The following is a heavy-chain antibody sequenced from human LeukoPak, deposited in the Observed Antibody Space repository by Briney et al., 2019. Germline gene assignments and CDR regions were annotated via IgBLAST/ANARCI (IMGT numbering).Heavy chain of an antibody. Sequence: SETLSLTCAVSGYSISSGYYSGWIRQPPGKGREWIGSIYHSGSTYYNPSLKSRVTISVDTSKNQFSLKLSSVTAADTAVYYCARLEDCSSTSCYPYAFDIWGQGTMFTVSS. D-gene: IGHD2-2*01. CDR1: GYSISSGYY. CDR2: IYHSGST. CDR3: ARLEDCSSTSCYPYAFDI. V-gene: IGHV4-38-2*01. J-gene: IGHJ3*02.